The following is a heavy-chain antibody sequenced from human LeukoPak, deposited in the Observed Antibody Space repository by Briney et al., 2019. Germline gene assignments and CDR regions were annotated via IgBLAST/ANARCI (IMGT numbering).Heavy chain of an antibody. CDR2: IYTSGST. D-gene: IGHD2-2*01. CDR1: GGSISSYY. V-gene: IGHV4-4*07. CDR3: ARGVVPAAWGYYYYYMDV. Sequence: SETLSLTCTVSGGSISSYYWSWIRQPAGKGLEWIGRIYTSGSTNYNPSLKSRVTISVDTSKNQFSLKLSSVTAADTAVYYCARGVVPAAWGYYYYYMDVWGKGTTVTVSS. J-gene: IGHJ6*03.